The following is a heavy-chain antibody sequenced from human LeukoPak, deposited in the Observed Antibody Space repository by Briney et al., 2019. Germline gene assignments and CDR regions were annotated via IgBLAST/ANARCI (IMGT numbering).Heavy chain of an antibody. CDR3: AKGSGGSCHSATDY. D-gene: IGHD2-15*01. CDR2: ICGSSSST. V-gene: IGHV3-23*01. Sequence: GGSLRLSCAASGFSFSSYAMNWVRQAPGKGLEWVSVICGSSSSTYYVDSVKGRFTISRDNSKNTLYLQMNSLRAEDTAIYYCAKGSGGSCHSATDYWGQGTLATVSS. CDR1: GFSFSSYA. J-gene: IGHJ4*02.